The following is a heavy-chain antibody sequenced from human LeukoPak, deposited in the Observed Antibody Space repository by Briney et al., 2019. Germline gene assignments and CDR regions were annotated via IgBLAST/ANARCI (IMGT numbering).Heavy chain of an antibody. D-gene: IGHD3-10*01. CDR3: ATDRPYYYGSGSSPHY. Sequence: GASVTVSCKVSGYTLTELSMHWVRQAPGKGLEWMGGFDPEDGETIYAQKFQGRVTMTEDTSTDTAYMELSSLRSEDTAVYYCATDRPYYYGSGSSPHYWGQGTLVTVSS. J-gene: IGHJ4*02. CDR2: FDPEDGET. CDR1: GYTLTELS. V-gene: IGHV1-24*01.